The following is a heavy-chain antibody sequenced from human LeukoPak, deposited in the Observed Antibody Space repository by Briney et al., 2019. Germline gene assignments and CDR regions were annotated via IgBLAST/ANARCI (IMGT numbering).Heavy chain of an antibody. D-gene: IGHD5-24*01. Sequence: SETLSLTCTVSGCCISSYYWSWIRQPPGKGLEWIGYIYTSGSTNYNPSLKSRVTISVDTSKNQFSLKLSSVTAADTAVYYCARAEMATITPHFDYWGQGTLVTVSS. J-gene: IGHJ4*02. CDR1: GCCISSYY. CDR3: ARAEMATITPHFDY. V-gene: IGHV4-4*09. CDR2: IYTSGST.